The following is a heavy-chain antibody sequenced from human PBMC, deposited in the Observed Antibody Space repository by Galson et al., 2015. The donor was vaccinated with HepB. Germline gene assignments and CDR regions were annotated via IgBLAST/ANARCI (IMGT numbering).Heavy chain of an antibody. CDR3: ANFSVFDY. Sequence: SLRLSCAASGFTFSTYGMTWVRQTPGRGLEWISTISGSGGRTDYADSVKGRFTVSGDNSKNTLYLQMNSLRAEDTAVYYCANFSVFDYWGQGTLVTVSS. J-gene: IGHJ4*02. D-gene: IGHD3-3*01. V-gene: IGHV3-23*01. CDR1: GFTFSTYG. CDR2: ISGSGGRT.